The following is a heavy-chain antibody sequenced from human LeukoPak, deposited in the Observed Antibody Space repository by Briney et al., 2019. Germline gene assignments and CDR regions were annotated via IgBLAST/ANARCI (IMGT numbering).Heavy chain of an antibody. D-gene: IGHD6-13*01. CDR1: GFTFSSYA. J-gene: IGHJ6*03. Sequence: PGGSLRLSCAASGFTFSSYAMSWVRQAPGKGLEWVSAISGSGGSTYYADSVKGRFTISRDNSKNTLYLQMNSLRAEDTAVYYCAKVHRSSWYGYYYYMDVWGKGTTVTVSS. V-gene: IGHV3-23*01. CDR3: AKVHRSSWYGYYYYMDV. CDR2: ISGSGGST.